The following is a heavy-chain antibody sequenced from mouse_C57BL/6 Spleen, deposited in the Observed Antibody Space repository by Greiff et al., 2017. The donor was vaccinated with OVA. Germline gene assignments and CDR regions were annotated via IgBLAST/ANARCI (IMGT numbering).Heavy chain of an antibody. J-gene: IGHJ3*01. CDR1: GYAFSSSW. Sequence: VQLQQSGPELVKPGASVKISCKASGYAFSSSWMNWVKQRPGKGLEWIGRIYPGDGDTNYNGKFKGKATLTADKSSSTAYMQLSSLTSEDSAVYFCARLNGYDEAWFAYWGQGTLVTVSA. CDR2: IYPGDGDT. CDR3: ARLNGYDEAWFAY. V-gene: IGHV1-82*01. D-gene: IGHD2-2*01.